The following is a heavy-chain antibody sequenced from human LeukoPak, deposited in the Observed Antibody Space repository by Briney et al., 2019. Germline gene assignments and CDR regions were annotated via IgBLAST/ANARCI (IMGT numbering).Heavy chain of an antibody. Sequence: SETLSLTCTVSGGSISSSSYYWGWIRQPPGKGLEWIGSIYYSGSTYYNPSPKSRVTISVDTSKNQFSLKLSSVTAADTAVYYCARELPMVRGVYNWFDPWGQGTLVTVSS. CDR3: ARELPMVRGVYNWFDP. CDR1: GGSISSSSYY. J-gene: IGHJ5*02. CDR2: IYYSGST. D-gene: IGHD3-10*01. V-gene: IGHV4-39*07.